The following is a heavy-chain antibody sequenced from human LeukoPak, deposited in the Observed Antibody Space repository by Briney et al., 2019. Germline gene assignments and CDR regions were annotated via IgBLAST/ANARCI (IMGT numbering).Heavy chain of an antibody. CDR1: GGSISSYY. CDR2: IYYSGST. D-gene: IGHD1-26*01. V-gene: IGHV4-59*01. CDR3: ARVIVGATWYFDY. J-gene: IGHJ4*02. Sequence: PSETLSLTCTVSGGSISSYYWSWIRQPPGKGLEWIGYIYYSGSTNYNPSLKSRVTISVDTSKNQFPLKLSSVTAADTAVYYCARVIVGATWYFDYWGQGTLVTVSS.